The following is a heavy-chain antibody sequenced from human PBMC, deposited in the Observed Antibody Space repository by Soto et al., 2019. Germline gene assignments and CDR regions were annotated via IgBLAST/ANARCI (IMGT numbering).Heavy chain of an antibody. J-gene: IGHJ1*01. CDR3: ARVDSTYYFYSSGYFTD. V-gene: IGHV4-38-2*02. CDR1: GYSISSGYY. Sequence: SETLSLTCTVSGYSISSGYYWGWIRQPPGKGPEWIGNIFHRGTTYYNPSLKSRATMAVDTAKNEFSLRLSTVAAAGTAVYYCARVDSTYYFYSSGYFTDWGPGILVTVSS. CDR2: IFHRGTT. D-gene: IGHD3-22*01.